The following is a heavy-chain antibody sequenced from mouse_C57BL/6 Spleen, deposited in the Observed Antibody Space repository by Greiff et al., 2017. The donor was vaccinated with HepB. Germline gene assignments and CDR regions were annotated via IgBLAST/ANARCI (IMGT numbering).Heavy chain of an antibody. CDR2: ISDGGSYT. CDR3: AREQGRDGRNYCDY. V-gene: IGHV5-4*01. D-gene: IGHD1-1*02. J-gene: IGHJ2*01. CDR1: GFTFSSYA. Sequence: EVKVVDSGGGLVKPGGSLKLSCAASGFTFSSYAMSWVRQTPERRLEWVATISDGGSYTNYPDNVKGRFTISRDNAKNNLYLQMSHLKSEDTAMYYCAREQGRDGRNYCDYWGQGTTLTVSS.